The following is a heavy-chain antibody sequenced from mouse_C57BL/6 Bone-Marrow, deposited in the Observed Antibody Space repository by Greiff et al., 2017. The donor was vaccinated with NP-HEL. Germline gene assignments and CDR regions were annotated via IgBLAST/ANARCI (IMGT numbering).Heavy chain of an antibody. CDR2: IYPGNSDT. J-gene: IGHJ1*03. CDR3: TRERSNYWYFDV. CDR1: GYTFTSYW. V-gene: IGHV1-5*01. D-gene: IGHD2-5*01. Sequence: EVQLQQSGTVLARPGASVKMSCKTSGYTFTSYWMHWVKQRPGQGLEWIGAIYPGNSDTSYNQKFTGKAKLTAVTSASTAYMELSSLTNEDSAVYYCTRERSNYWYFDVWGTGTTVTVSS.